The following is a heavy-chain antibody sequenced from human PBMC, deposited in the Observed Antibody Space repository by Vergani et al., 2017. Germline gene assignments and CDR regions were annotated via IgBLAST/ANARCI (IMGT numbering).Heavy chain of an antibody. CDR2: ISPGASTV. V-gene: IGHV3-11*04. CDR3: AKNPGIATTRNYYAMDV. D-gene: IGHD6-13*01. Sequence: LEESGGGSVKPGGSLRLSCAASGFKFSDHYMSWIRPAPGKGLEWVSHISPGASTVSYTDSVTGRFTVSRDNENKSLTLDMTTLRVEDTAVYYCAKNPGIATTRNYYAMDVWGQGTTVTVSS. J-gene: IGHJ6*02. CDR1: GFKFSDHY.